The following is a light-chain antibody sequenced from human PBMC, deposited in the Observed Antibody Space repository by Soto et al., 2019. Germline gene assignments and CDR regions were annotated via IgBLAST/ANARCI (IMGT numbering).Light chain of an antibody. Sequence: NFMLTQPHSVSESPGKTVTISCTRSSGSIASNYVQCYQQRPGSSPTTVIYEDNQRTSGVPDRFSGSIDSSSNSASLTISGLKTEDEADYYCQSYDSSNRWVFGGGTKLTVL. CDR1: SGSIASNY. J-gene: IGLJ3*02. CDR2: EDN. CDR3: QSYDSSNRWV. V-gene: IGLV6-57*01.